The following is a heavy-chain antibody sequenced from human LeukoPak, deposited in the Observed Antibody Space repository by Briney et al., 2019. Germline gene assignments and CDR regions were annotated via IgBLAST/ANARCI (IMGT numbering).Heavy chain of an antibody. V-gene: IGHV1-2*02. D-gene: IGHD1-26*01. J-gene: IGHJ4*02. Sequence: ASVKVSCKASGYTFTGYYMHWVRQAPGQGLEWMGWMNPNSGGTNYAQKFQGRVTMTRDTSISTAYMELYSLRSDDTAVYYCAREGATIPAVDYWGQGTLVTVSS. CDR1: GYTFTGYY. CDR3: AREGATIPAVDY. CDR2: MNPNSGGT.